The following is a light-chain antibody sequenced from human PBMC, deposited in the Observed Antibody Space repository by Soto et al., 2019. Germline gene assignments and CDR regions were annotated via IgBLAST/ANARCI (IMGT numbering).Light chain of an antibody. CDR2: GAS. CDR3: QQYDKWPHT. CDR1: ENLSRN. V-gene: IGKV3-15*01. Sequence: EMILTQSPATLSVSPGERATLSCRASENLSRNVAWYQQQPGQAPRLLIHGASTRATGTSARFSGSGSGTDFTLTISSLQSEDFAVYFCQQYDKWPHTFGQGTKLEIK. J-gene: IGKJ2*01.